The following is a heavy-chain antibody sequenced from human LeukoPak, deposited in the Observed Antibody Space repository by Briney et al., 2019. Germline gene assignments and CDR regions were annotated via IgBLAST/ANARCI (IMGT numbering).Heavy chain of an antibody. CDR3: AKKTPRRDGYNYNY. V-gene: IGHV3-23*01. CDR1: GFTFSSYA. Sequence: SGGSLRLSCAASGFTFSSYAMSWVRQAPGKGLEWVSAISGSAGSTYYADSVKGRFTISRDNSKNTLYLQMNSLRAEDTAVYYCAKKTPRRDGYNYNYWGQGTLVTVSS. CDR2: ISGSAGST. D-gene: IGHD5-24*01. J-gene: IGHJ4*02.